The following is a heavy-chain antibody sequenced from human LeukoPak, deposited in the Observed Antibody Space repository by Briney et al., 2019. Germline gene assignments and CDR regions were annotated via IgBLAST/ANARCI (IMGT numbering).Heavy chain of an antibody. D-gene: IGHD3-22*01. J-gene: IGHJ4*02. CDR2: IYYTGSI. V-gene: IGHV4-61*03. CDR1: GGSVSSDSYH. Sequence: SETLSLTCTVPGGSVSSDSYHWSWIRQPPGKGLEWIGHIYYTGSINYNPSLKGRVTISVDTPKNHFSLKLSSVTAADTAVYYCARAFRPFSSGYYWTFDYWGQGTLVTVSS. CDR3: ARAFRPFSSGYYWTFDY.